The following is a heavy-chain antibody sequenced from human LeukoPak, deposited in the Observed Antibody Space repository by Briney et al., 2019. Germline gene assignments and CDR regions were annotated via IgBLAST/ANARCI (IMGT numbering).Heavy chain of an antibody. CDR2: IKQDGSVK. V-gene: IGHV3-7*03. J-gene: IGHJ1*01. CDR3: AREDGTFQY. Sequence: GGSLRLSCAASGFTFSGYWMHWVRQAPGKGLEWVANIKQDGSVKYYVDSVKGRFTISRDNAKNSLYLQMNSLRVEDTAVYYCAREDGTFQYWGQGTLVTVSS. CDR1: GFTFSGYW.